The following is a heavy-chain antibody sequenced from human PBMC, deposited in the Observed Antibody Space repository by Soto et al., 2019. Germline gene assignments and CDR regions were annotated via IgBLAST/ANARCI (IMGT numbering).Heavy chain of an antibody. J-gene: IGHJ5*02. CDR3: ARGNIVVVPTVGWFDP. V-gene: IGHV4-38-2*01. D-gene: IGHD2-2*01. CDR1: GYSISSGYY. CDR2: MFHSGKT. Sequence: SETLSLTCAVSGYSISSGYYWGWVRQPPGKGLEWLGSMFHSGKTYYNPSLKSRLTISVDTSKNQFSLKLNSVTAADTAVYYCARGNIVVVPTVGWFDPWGQGTLVTVYS.